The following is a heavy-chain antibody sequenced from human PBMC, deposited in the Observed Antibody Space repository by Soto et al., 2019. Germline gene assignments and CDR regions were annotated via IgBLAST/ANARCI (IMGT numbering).Heavy chain of an antibody. CDR1: GYGFSIHW. CDR3: ASDLECDGGSCRMGGLDM. Sequence: GESLKISCKGSGYGFSIHWVAWLRQMPGKGLAGVGIIYPGNSNTMYSPSFQGQVTISAHTALSTTYLQLAPLQPPDTATYLCASDLECDGGSCRMGGLDMWGQGTMVIVSS. D-gene: IGHD2-15*01. J-gene: IGHJ3*02. V-gene: IGHV5-51*01. CDR2: IYPGNSNT.